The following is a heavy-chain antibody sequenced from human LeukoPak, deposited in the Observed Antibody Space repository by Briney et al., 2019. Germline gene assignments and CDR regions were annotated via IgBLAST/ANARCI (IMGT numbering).Heavy chain of an antibody. CDR2: IYYSGST. CDR1: GGSISSSSYY. J-gene: IGHJ4*02. D-gene: IGHD4-17*01. CDR3: ARSQMGTVTGNDY. Sequence: SETLSLTCTVSGGSISSSSYYWGWIRQPPGKGLEWIGSIYYSGSTYYNPSLKSRVTISVDTSKNQFSLKLSSVTAADTAVYYCARSQMGTVTGNDYWGQGTLVTVSS. V-gene: IGHV4-39*07.